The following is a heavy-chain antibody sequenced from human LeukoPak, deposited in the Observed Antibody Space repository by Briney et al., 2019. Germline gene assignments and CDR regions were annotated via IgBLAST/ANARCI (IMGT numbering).Heavy chain of an antibody. CDR3: ARLPGYYDSSGSAYYFDC. Sequence: SETLSLTCAVSGYSISSGYYWGWIRQPPGKGLEWIGSIYHSGSTYYNPSLKSRVTISVDTSKNQFSLKLSSVTAADTAVYYCARLPGYYDSSGSAYYFDCWGQGTLVTVSS. CDR2: IYHSGST. J-gene: IGHJ4*02. V-gene: IGHV4-38-2*01. CDR1: GYSISSGYY. D-gene: IGHD3-22*01.